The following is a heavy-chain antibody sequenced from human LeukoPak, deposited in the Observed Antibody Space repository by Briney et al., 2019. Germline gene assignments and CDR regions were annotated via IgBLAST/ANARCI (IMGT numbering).Heavy chain of an antibody. D-gene: IGHD1-26*01. CDR3: AKAIVGATAVDY. Sequence: GGSLILSCAASGFTFSSYAMSWVRQAPGEGLEWVSAISGSGGSTYYADSVKGRFTISRDNSKNTLYLQMNSLRAEDTAVYYCAKAIVGATAVDYWGQGTLVTVSS. V-gene: IGHV3-23*01. CDR1: GFTFSSYA. CDR2: ISGSGGST. J-gene: IGHJ4*02.